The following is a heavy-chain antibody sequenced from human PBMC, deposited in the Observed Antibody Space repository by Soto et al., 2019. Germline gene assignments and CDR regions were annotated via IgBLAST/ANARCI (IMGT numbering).Heavy chain of an antibody. CDR1: GFTFSSYG. CDR3: AKDLLWLGELSLRGY. J-gene: IGHJ4*02. Sequence: QVQLVESGGGVVQPGRSLRLSCAASGFTFSSYGMHWVRQAPGKGLEWVAVISYDGSNKYYADSVKGRFTISRDNSKNTLYLQMNSLRAEDTAVYYCAKDLLWLGELSLRGYWGQGTLVTVSS. V-gene: IGHV3-30*18. D-gene: IGHD3-16*02. CDR2: ISYDGSNK.